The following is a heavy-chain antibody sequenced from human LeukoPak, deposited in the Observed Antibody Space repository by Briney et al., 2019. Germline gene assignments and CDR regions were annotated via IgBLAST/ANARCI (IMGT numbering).Heavy chain of an antibody. Sequence: SETLSLTCAVYGGSFSGYYWSWIRQPPGKGLEWIGEINHSGSTNYNPSLKSRVTISVDTSKSQFSLKLSSVTAADTAVYYCARGNISPFDYWGQGTLVTVSS. CDR2: INHSGST. CDR1: GGSFSGYY. V-gene: IGHV4-34*01. D-gene: IGHD1/OR15-1a*01. CDR3: ARGNISPFDY. J-gene: IGHJ4*02.